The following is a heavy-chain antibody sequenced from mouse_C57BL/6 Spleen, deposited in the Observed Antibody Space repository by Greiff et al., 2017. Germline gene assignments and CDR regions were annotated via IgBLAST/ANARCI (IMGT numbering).Heavy chain of an antibody. CDR3: ARGPVIAGDYAMDY. Sequence: VKLQQSGPELVKPGASVKLSCKASGYTFTSYDINWVKQRPGQGLEWIGWIYPRDGSTKYNEKFKGKATLTVDTSSSTAYMELHSLTSEDSAVYFCARGPVIAGDYAMDYWGQGTSVTVSS. CDR2: IYPRDGST. J-gene: IGHJ4*01. CDR1: GYTFTSYD. D-gene: IGHD1-1*02. V-gene: IGHV1-85*01.